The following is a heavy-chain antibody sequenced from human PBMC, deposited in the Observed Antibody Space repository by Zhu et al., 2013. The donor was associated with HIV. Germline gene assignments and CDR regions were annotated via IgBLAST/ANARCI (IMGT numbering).Heavy chain of an antibody. V-gene: IGHV1-69*01. CDR2: IIPIFGTA. D-gene: IGHD2-2*01. J-gene: IGHJ6*02. CDR3: ARSRVPAAMSYGRYYYGMDV. CDR1: GGTFSSYA. Sequence: QVQLVQSGAEVKKPGSSVKVSCKASGGTFSSYAISWVRQAPGQGLEWMGGIIPIFGTANYAQKFQGRVTITADESTSTAYMELSSLRSEDTAVYYCARSRVPAAMSYGRYYYGMDVWGQGTTVTVSS.